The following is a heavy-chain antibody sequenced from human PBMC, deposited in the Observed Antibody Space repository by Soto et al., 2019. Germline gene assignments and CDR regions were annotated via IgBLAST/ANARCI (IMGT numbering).Heavy chain of an antibody. J-gene: IGHJ5*02. CDR3: ARSPAHTERSWLVKTHNWFDP. Sequence: QVQLQQWGAGLLKPSETLSLTCAVYGGSFSGYYWSWIRQPPGKGLEWIGEINHSGSTNYNPSLKSRVTISVDPSKNQFSLKLSSVTAADTAVYYCARSPAHTERSWLVKTHNWFDPWGQGTLVTVSS. V-gene: IGHV4-34*01. D-gene: IGHD6-19*01. CDR1: GGSFSGYY. CDR2: INHSGST.